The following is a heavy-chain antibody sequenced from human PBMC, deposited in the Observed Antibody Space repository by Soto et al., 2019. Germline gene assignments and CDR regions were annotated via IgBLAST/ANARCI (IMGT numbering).Heavy chain of an antibody. J-gene: IGHJ5*02. CDR3: ARDHCSGGSCYSGGYNWFDP. CDR2: IYYSGST. CDR1: GGSISSGGYY. V-gene: IGHV4-31*03. D-gene: IGHD2-15*01. Sequence: ASETRSLTCTVSGGSISSGGYYWSWIRQHPGKGLEWIGYIYYSGSTYYNPSLKSRVTISVDTSKNQFSLKLSSVTAADTAVYYCARDHCSGGSCYSGGYNWFDPWGQGTLVTVSS.